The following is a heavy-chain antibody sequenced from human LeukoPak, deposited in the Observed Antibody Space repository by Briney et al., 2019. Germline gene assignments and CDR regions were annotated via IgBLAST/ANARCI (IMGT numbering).Heavy chain of an antibody. CDR1: GGTFSSYA. J-gene: IGHJ5*02. D-gene: IGHD2-15*01. V-gene: IGHV1-69*13. CDR2: IIPIFGTA. Sequence: ASAKVSCKASGGTFSSYAISWVRQAPGQGLEWMGGIIPIFGTANYAQKFQGRVTITADESTSTACMELSSLRSEDTAVYYCARGCSGGSCYVTRRPNWFDPWGQGTLVTVSS. CDR3: ARGCSGGSCYVTRRPNWFDP.